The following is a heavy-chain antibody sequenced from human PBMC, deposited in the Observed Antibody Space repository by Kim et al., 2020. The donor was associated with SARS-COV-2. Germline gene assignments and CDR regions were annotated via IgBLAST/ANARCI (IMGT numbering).Heavy chain of an antibody. CDR1: GFTFSTYT. V-gene: IGHV3-30-3*01. CDR3: ARDRYCSSTSCYDGPGYY. Sequence: GGSLRLSCAASGFTFSTYTMHWVRQAPGKGLEWVAVISYDGSNKYYADSVKGRFTISRDNSKNTLYLEMNSLRAEDTAVYYCARDRYCSSTSCYDGPGYY. D-gene: IGHD2-2*01. CDR2: ISYDGSNK. J-gene: IGHJ6*01.